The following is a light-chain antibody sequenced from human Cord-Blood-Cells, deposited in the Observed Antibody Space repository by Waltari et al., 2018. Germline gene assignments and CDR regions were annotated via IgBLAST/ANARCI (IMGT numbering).Light chain of an antibody. V-gene: IGKV1-39*01. CDR3: QQSYSTPRT. Sequence: ELTQSPSSLSASGGASVTITCRSSQSSSSYLNWYQQKPGKAPKLLIYAASSLQSGVPSRFSGSGSGTDFTLTISSLQPEDFATYYCQQSYSTPRTFGQGTKVEIK. CDR2: AAS. CDR1: QSSSSY. J-gene: IGKJ1*01.